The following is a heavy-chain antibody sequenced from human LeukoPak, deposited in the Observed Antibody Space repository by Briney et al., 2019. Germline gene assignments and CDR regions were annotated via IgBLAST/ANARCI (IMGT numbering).Heavy chain of an antibody. CDR3: AKDPRWELLLGDYLEH. D-gene: IGHD2-15*01. CDR1: GFIFKDFA. CDR2: ISGHGGAT. Sequence: GGSLRLSCVASGFIFKDFAMTWVRQAPGKGLEWVSAISGHGGATQYAESVRGRFSISRNNSKKTLFLQMDHLRAEDTGIYFCAKDPRWELLLGDYLEHWGQGTVVTVSS. J-gene: IGHJ1*01. V-gene: IGHV3-23*01.